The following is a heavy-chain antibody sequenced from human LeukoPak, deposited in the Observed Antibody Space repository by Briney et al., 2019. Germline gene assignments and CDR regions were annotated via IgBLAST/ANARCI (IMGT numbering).Heavy chain of an antibody. J-gene: IGHJ6*02. Sequence: SVKVSCKASGGTFSSYAISWVRQAPGQGLEWMGGIIPIFGTANCAQKFQGRVTITADESTSTAYMELSSLRSEDTAVYYCARLPLRSIAVGYYGMDVWGQGTTVTVSS. CDR1: GGTFSSYA. CDR3: ARLPLRSIAVGYYGMDV. V-gene: IGHV1-69*13. D-gene: IGHD6-6*01. CDR2: IIPIFGTA.